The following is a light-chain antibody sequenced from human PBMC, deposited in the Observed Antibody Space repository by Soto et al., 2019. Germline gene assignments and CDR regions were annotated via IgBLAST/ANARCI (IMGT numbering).Light chain of an antibody. V-gene: IGKV1-8*01. CDR2: AAS. J-gene: IGKJ2*01. Sequence: AIRMTQSPSSFSASTGDRVTITCRASQGISSYLAWYQQKPGKAPKLLIYAASTWQSGVPSRFNGSGARTDFTLTISCLQSEDFATYYCQQYNSYPYTFGQRNKLEIK. CDR1: QGISSY. CDR3: QQYNSYPYT.